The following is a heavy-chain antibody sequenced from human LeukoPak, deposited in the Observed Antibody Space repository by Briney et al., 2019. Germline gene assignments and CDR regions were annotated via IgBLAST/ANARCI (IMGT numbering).Heavy chain of an antibody. CDR2: IYPGDSDT. J-gene: IGHJ1*01. D-gene: IGHD2-15*01. V-gene: IGHV5-51*01. Sequence: GESLKISCKGSGYSFTSYWIGWVRQMPGKGLEWMGIIYPGDSDTRYSPSFQGQVTISADKSISTAYLQWSSLKASDTAMYCCARHGWGYCSGGSCYSAEYFQHWGQGTLVTVSS. CDR1: GYSFTSYW. CDR3: ARHGWGYCSGGSCYSAEYFQH.